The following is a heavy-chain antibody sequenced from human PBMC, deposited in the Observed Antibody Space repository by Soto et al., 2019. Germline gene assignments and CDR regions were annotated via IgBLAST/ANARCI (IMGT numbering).Heavy chain of an antibody. V-gene: IGHV4-34*01. CDR1: GGSFSGYY. CDR3: ARGRRTIFGVVVGNWFDP. D-gene: IGHD3-3*01. Sequence: SETLSLTXAVYGGSFSGYYWSWIRQPPGKGLEWIGEINHSGSTNYNPSLKSRVTISVDTSKNQFSLKLSSVTAADTAVYYCARGRRTIFGVVVGNWFDPWGQGTLVTVSS. CDR2: INHSGST. J-gene: IGHJ5*02.